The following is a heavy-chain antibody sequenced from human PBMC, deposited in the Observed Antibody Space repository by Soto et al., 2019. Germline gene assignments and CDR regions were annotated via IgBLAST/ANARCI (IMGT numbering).Heavy chain of an antibody. J-gene: IGHJ4*02. Sequence: GGSLRLSCAASGFTFSDYYINWFRQAPGKGLEWVSYISSSGSSIYYADSVKGRFTISRDNAKNSLYLQMNSLRAEDTAVYYCARVRTSMIQVVFDYWGQGTQVTVSS. CDR3: ARVRTSMIQVVFDY. CDR1: GFTFSDYY. D-gene: IGHD3-22*01. V-gene: IGHV3-11*01. CDR2: ISSSGSSI.